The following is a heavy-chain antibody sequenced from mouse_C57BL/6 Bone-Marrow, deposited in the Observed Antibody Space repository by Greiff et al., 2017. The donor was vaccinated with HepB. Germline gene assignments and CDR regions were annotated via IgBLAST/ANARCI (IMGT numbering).Heavy chain of an antibody. D-gene: IGHD1-1*01. V-gene: IGHV14-2*01. CDR1: GFNIKDYY. Sequence: VHVKQSGAELVKPGTSVKLSCTASGFNIKDYYMHWVKQRTEQGLEWIGRIDPEDGETKYAPKFQGKATITADTSSNTAYLQLSSLTSEDTAVYYCASYYYGSSSWYFDVWGTGTTVTVSS. CDR3: ASYYYGSSSWYFDV. J-gene: IGHJ1*03. CDR2: IDPEDGET.